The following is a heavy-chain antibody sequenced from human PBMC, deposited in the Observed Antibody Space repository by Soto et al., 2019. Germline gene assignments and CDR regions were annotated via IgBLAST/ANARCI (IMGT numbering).Heavy chain of an antibody. CDR2: MYNTGST. CDR1: GGSISGYY. Sequence: SETLSLTCTVSGGSISGYYWSWIRQPPGKGLEWIGNMYNTGSTVYNPSFKSRVTISVDTSKNQFSLKLNSVTAADTAVYYCARDLWGYCGTDCYPLDVWGQGTTVT. V-gene: IGHV4-59*01. J-gene: IGHJ6*02. D-gene: IGHD2-21*02. CDR3: ARDLWGYCGTDCYPLDV.